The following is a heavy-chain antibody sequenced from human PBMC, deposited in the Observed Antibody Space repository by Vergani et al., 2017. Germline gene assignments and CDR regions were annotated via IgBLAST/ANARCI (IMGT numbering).Heavy chain of an antibody. V-gene: IGHV3-74*02. CDR2: IKSDGSIT. D-gene: IGHD5-12*01. CDR3: VRARCSGPCFMSNWFDS. Sequence: EVQLLESGGGLVHPGGSLRLSCEGSGFSFSGYWMHWVRQSPEKGLVWVSRIKSDGSITNYADSVKGRFTISRDNAKNTLYLEMNSLRGDDTAIYYCVRARCSGPCFMSNWFDSWGQGTRVTVSS. CDR1: GFSFSGYW. J-gene: IGHJ5*01.